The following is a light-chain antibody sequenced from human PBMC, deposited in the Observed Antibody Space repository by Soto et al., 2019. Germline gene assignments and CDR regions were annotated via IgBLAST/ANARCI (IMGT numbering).Light chain of an antibody. V-gene: IGLV1-44*01. CDR3: GAWDDSLDAVV. CDR2: SNN. J-gene: IGLJ2*01. CDR1: SYNIGSNA. Sequence: QSVVTKPPSASGTPGQRVTISCSGSSYNIGSNAVNWYQQLPGTAPKLLIYSNNQRPSWVPDRFSGSKSGTSASLAISGLQSEDEADYYCGAWDDSLDAVVFGGGTKLTVL.